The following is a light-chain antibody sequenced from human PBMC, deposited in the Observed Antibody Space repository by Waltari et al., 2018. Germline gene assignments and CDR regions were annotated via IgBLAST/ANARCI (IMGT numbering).Light chain of an antibody. J-gene: IGKJ2*01. CDR2: WAS. V-gene: IGKV4-1*01. CDR3: QQYYSTPYT. CDR1: QSVLYSSNNKNY. Sequence: DIVMTQSPDSLAASLGERASINCKSSQSVLYSSNNKNYLAWYQHKPGQPPKLLIYWASSRESGVPDRFSGSGSGTDFTLTISSLQAEDVAIYYCQQYYSTPYTFGQGTKLEIK.